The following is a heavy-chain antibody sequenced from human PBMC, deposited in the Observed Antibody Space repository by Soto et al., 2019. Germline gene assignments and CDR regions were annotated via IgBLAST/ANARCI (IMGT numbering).Heavy chain of an antibody. Sequence: AETLSLTCTVSGGPISSYYLSWIRQPPGKGLEWIGYIFDNGRTNYSPSLQSRVTISVDTSMNQVFLKLSSVTVADTAVYYCARPHGGDYAFDIWGQGTMVTVSS. V-gene: IGHV4-59*08. J-gene: IGHJ3*02. CDR3: ARPHGGDYAFDI. CDR2: IFDNGRT. CDR1: GGPISSYY. D-gene: IGHD2-21*02.